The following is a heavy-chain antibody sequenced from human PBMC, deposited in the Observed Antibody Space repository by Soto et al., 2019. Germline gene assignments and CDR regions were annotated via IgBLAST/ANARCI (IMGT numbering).Heavy chain of an antibody. D-gene: IGHD1-26*01. Sequence: QVQLQESGPGLVKPSQTLSLTCTVSGGSISSGGYSWSWIRQHPGKGLEWIGCIHYSETYYNPSLKSRLTISVDTSKNQFSLRLSSVTAADTAVYYCARAGPELDYWGQGTLVTVSS. J-gene: IGHJ4*02. CDR1: GGSISSGGYS. V-gene: IGHV4-31*03. CDR2: IHYSET. CDR3: ARAGPELDY.